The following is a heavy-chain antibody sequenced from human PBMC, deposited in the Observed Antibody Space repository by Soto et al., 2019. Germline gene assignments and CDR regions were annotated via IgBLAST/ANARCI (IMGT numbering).Heavy chain of an antibody. CDR1: GFTFSSYA. V-gene: IGHV3-23*01. D-gene: IGHD5-12*01. J-gene: IGHJ4*02. CDR2: ISGSGGST. Sequence: EVQLLVSGGGLVQPGGSLRLSCAASGFTFSSYAMSWVRQAPGKGLEWVSAISGSGGSTYYADSVKGRFTISRDKSKNTLYLQMNSLRAEDTAVYYCAKDHSSKRKDSGYDKPVYWGQGNLVTVSS. CDR3: AKDHSSKRKDSGYDKPVY.